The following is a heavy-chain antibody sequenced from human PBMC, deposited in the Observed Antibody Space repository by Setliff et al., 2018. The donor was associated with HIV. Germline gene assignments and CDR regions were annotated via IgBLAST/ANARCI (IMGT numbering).Heavy chain of an antibody. V-gene: IGHV4-39*01. CDR3: ARHDGTYCGGDCYLLGYFDL. J-gene: IGHJ2*01. CDR2: INYSGRT. Sequence: PSETLSLTCTVSGDSISSSEYYWGWIRQPPGKGLEWIGNINYSGRTQYNPSLKSRVTISVDTSKNQFSLKLSSVTAADTAVYYCARHDGTYCGGDCYLLGYFDLWGRGTLVTVSS. D-gene: IGHD2-21*02. CDR1: GDSISSSEYY.